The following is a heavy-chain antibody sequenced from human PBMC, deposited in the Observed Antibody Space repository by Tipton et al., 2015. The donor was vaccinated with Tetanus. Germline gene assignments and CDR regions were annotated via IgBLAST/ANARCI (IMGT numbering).Heavy chain of an antibody. J-gene: IGHJ6*02. Sequence: SLRLSCAASGFTFSSYEMNWVRQAPGKGLEWVSYISSSGSTIYYADSGKGRFTISRDNAKNSLYLQMNSLRAEDTAVYYCARGATATPPYFYYYYYGMDVWGQGTTVTVSS. CDR3: ARGATATPPYFYYYYYGMDV. V-gene: IGHV3-48*03. CDR2: ISSSGSTI. CDR1: GFTFSSYE. D-gene: IGHD5-24*01.